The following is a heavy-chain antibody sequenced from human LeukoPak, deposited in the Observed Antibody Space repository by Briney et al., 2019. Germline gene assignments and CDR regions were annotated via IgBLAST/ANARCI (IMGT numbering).Heavy chain of an antibody. CDR2: IYYSGNA. CDR3: ARSWYYGSGRYYPDWFDP. Sequence: PSETLSLTCTVSGGYIGSSSYYWGWIRQPPGKGLEWIGSIYYSGNAYYNPSLRSRVSISVDTSKNHFSLKLSSLTAADTAVYYCARSWYYGSGRYYPDWFDPWGQGTLVTVSS. V-gene: IGHV4-39*02. J-gene: IGHJ5*02. CDR1: GGYIGSSSYY. D-gene: IGHD3-10*01.